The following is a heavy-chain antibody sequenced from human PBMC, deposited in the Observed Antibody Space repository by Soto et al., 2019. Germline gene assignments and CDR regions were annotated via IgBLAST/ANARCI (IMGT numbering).Heavy chain of an antibody. CDR2: IDIAGDT. CDR1: GFTFGNYW. Sequence: GGSLRLSCAASGFTFGNYWMHWVRHSTGKGLGWVSAIDIAGDTYYPDSVKGRFTISREKAKNSLYLQMNSLRADDTAVYYCARAARWLQSRYFDLWGRGTLVTV. D-gene: IGHD5-12*01. J-gene: IGHJ2*01. V-gene: IGHV3-13*01. CDR3: ARAARWLQSRYFDL.